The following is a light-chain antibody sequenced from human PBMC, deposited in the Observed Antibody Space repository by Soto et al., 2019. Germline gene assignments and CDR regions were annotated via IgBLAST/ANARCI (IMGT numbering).Light chain of an antibody. CDR2: GAS. Sequence: EIVMTQSPATLSVSPGERATLSCRASQSVSGNLAWYQQIPGHAPRLLIYGASTRATGIPARFSGSGSGTEFTLTISSLQSEDFAFYYCQQDNNWPPITFVQGTRLEIK. V-gene: IGKV3-15*01. J-gene: IGKJ5*01. CDR3: QQDNNWPPIT. CDR1: QSVSGN.